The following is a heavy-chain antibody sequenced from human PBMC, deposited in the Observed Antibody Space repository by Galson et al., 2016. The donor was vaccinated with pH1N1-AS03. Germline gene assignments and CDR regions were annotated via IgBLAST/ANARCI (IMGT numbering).Heavy chain of an antibody. CDR2: IRYDGINK. Sequence: SLRLPCAAAGFTFSTYAMHWVRQAPGKGLEWVAFIRYDGINKYYADSVKGRFTISRDNSKNTLYLQMNSLRTEDTAVYYCANREKAATGQFDYWGQGTLVTVSS. CDR3: ANREKAATGQFDY. J-gene: IGHJ4*02. CDR1: GFTFSTYA. D-gene: IGHD6-13*01. V-gene: IGHV3-30*02.